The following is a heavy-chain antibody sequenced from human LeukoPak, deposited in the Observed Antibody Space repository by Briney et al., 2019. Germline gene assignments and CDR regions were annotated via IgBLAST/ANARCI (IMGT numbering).Heavy chain of an antibody. Sequence: PGGSLRLSCAASGFTFSTYTMNWVRQAPGKGLEWVSYISSTSSTIYYADSAQGRFTISRDNAKNSLYLQMNSLRDEDTAVYYCARDRSSGWLTTMDVWGKGTTVTVSS. CDR3: ARDRSSGWLTTMDV. V-gene: IGHV3-48*02. D-gene: IGHD6-19*01. CDR1: GFTFSTYT. CDR2: ISSTSSTI. J-gene: IGHJ6*03.